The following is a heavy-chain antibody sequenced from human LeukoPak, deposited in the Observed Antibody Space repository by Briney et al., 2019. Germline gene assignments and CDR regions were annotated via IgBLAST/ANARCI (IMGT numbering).Heavy chain of an antibody. Sequence: VASVKVSCKSSGYIFTGYSIHWVRQAPGQGLEWMGRINPNSGVTNYAQKFQGRVAMTRDTSLNTAYMELNRLRSDDTAMYYCARDLDGSRFDYWGQGTMVTVSS. CDR2: INPNSGVT. CDR1: GYIFTGYS. D-gene: IGHD1-26*01. J-gene: IGHJ4*02. CDR3: ARDLDGSRFDY. V-gene: IGHV1-2*06.